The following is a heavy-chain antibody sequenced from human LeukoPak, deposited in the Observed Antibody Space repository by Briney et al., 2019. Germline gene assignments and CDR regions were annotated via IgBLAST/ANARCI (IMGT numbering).Heavy chain of an antibody. CDR1: GFIFSNYG. V-gene: IGHV3-30*02. J-gene: IGHJ4*02. D-gene: IGHD2-2*01. Sequence: GGSLRLSCAASGFIFSNYGMHWVRQAPGKGLEWVAFIRYDGSNKDYAESVKGRFTISRDNSKNTLYLQMNSLRAEDTAVYYCAKDRYCSSTSCYFDYWGQGTLVTVSP. CDR3: AKDRYCSSTSCYFDY. CDR2: IRYDGSNK.